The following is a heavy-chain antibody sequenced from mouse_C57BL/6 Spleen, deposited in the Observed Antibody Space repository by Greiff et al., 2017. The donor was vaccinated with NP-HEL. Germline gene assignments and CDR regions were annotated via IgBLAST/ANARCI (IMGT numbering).Heavy chain of an antibody. CDR2: IYPRSGNT. V-gene: IGHV1-81*01. Sequence: QVQLQQSGAELARPGASVKLSCKASGYTFTSYGISWVKQRTGQGLEWIGEIYPRSGNTYYNEKFKGKATLTADKSSSTAYMELRSLTSEDSAVYFCARSYDGYHYYAMDYWGQGTSVTVSS. CDR3: ARSYDGYHYYAMDY. D-gene: IGHD2-3*01. CDR1: GYTFTSYG. J-gene: IGHJ4*01.